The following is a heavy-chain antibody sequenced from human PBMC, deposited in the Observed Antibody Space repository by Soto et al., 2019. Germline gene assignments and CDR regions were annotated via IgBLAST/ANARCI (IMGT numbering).Heavy chain of an antibody. CDR2: IYYSGST. V-gene: IGHV4-59*01. D-gene: IGHD6-13*01. Sequence: SETLSLTCTVSGGSISSYYWSWIRQPPGKGLEWIGYIYYSGSTNYNPSLKSRVTISVDTSKNQFSLKLSSVTAADTAVYYCARADIAAAGTGGSYHYYYYYGMDVWGQGTTVTVSS. CDR1: GGSISSYY. J-gene: IGHJ6*02. CDR3: ARADIAAAGTGGSYHYYYYYGMDV.